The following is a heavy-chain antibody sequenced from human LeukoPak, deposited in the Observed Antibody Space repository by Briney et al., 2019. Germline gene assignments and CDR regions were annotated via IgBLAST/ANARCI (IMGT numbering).Heavy chain of an antibody. J-gene: IGHJ3*02. CDR3: ARPRYYGSGSYPGAFDI. CDR2: IYPGDSDT. V-gene: IGHV5-51*01. D-gene: IGHD3-10*01. CDR1: GYSFTSYW. Sequence: GESLKISCKGSGYSFTSYWIGWVRQVPGKGLEWMGIIYPGDSDTRYSPSFQGQVTISADKSISTAYLQWSSLKASDTAMYYCARPRYYGSGSYPGAFDIWGQGTMVTVSS.